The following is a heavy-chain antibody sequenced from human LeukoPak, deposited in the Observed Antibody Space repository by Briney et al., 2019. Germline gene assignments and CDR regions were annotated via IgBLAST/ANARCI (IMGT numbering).Heavy chain of an antibody. CDR1: GGSFSGYY. CDR3: ARADIVVVQAAFDY. D-gene: IGHD2-2*01. Sequence: SETLSLTCAVYGGSFSGYYWSWIRQPPGKGLEWIGEINHSGSTNYNPSLKSRVTISVDTSKNQFSLKLSSVTAADTAVYYCARADIVVVQAAFDYWGQGTLVTVSS. J-gene: IGHJ4*02. V-gene: IGHV4-34*01. CDR2: INHSGST.